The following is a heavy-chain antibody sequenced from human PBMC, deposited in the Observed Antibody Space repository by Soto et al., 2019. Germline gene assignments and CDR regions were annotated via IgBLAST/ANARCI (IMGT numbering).Heavy chain of an antibody. V-gene: IGHV4-39*01. D-gene: IGHD6-13*01. CDR2: IYYSGST. Sequence: SETLSLTCTVSGGSISSSSYYWGWIRQPPGKGLEWIGSIYYSGSTYYNPSLKSRVTISVDTSKNQFSLKLSSVTAADTAVYYCARLRLAAAPAGYYGMDFWGQGTTVTVSS. CDR1: GGSISSSSYY. J-gene: IGHJ6*02. CDR3: ARLRLAAAPAGYYGMDF.